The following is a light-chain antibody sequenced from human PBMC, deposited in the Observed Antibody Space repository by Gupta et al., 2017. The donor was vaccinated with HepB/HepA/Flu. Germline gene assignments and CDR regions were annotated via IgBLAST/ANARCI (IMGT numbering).Light chain of an antibody. CDR2: GAS. CDR1: QSVSSSY. CDR3: QQYGSSPRFT. V-gene: IGKV3-20*01. Sequence: ELVLTQSPGTLSLSPGERATLSCRASQSVSSSYLAWYQQKPGRAPRLLIYGASSRATGIPDRFSGSGSGTDFTLTISRLEPEDFAVYYCQQYGSSPRFTFGPGTKVDIK. J-gene: IGKJ3*01.